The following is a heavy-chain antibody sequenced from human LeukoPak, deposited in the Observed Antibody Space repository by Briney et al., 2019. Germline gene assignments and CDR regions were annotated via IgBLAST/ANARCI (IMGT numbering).Heavy chain of an antibody. V-gene: IGHV1-46*01. CDR3: AGAGITTYGMDV. CDR1: GYTFTSYY. CDR2: INPSGGST. Sequence: SVKVSCKASGYTFTSYYMHWVRQAPGQGLEWMGIINPSGGSTSYAQKFQGRVTMTRDTSTSTVYMELSSLRSEDTAVYYCAGAGITTYGMDVWGQGTTVTVSS. D-gene: IGHD1-1*01. J-gene: IGHJ6*02.